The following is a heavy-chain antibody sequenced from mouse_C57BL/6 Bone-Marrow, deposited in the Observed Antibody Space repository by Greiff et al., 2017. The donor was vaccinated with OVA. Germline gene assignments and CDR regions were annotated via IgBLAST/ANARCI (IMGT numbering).Heavy chain of an antibody. CDR1: GFSLTSYG. J-gene: IGHJ2*01. CDR2: IWSGGST. V-gene: IGHV2-2*01. D-gene: IGHD2-1*01. Sequence: VQLQESGPGLVQPSQSLSITCTVSGFSLTSYGVHWVRQSPGKGLEWLGVIWSGGSTDYNAAFISRLSISKDNSKSQVFFKMNSLQADDTAIYYCASYYGNYGDYFDYWGQGTTLTVSS. CDR3: ASYYGNYGDYFDY.